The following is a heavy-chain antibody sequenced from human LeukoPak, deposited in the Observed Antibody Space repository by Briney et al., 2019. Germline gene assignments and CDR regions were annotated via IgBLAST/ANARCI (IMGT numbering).Heavy chain of an antibody. CDR3: ARGRPHGNDY. V-gene: IGHV3-74*01. Sequence: GGFLRLSCAASGFTLSSYWMNWVRQAPGKGLVWVSRIASDGSSTTYADSVKGRFSISRDNAKNTLYLQMNSLRVEDTAVYYCARGRPHGNDYWGQGTLVTVSS. CDR1: GFTLSSYW. J-gene: IGHJ4*02. D-gene: IGHD4-23*01. CDR2: IASDGSST.